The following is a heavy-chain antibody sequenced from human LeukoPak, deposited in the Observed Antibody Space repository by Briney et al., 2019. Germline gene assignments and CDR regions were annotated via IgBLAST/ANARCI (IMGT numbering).Heavy chain of an antibody. CDR1: GYTFTIYA. CDR2: SNAGNGNT. V-gene: IGHV1-3*01. D-gene: IGHD2-2*01. J-gene: IGHJ5*02. Sequence: ASVTLSFTSSGYTFTIYAMHWVRQPPGQGLERMGWSNAGNGNTKYSQTFQGRVTITRVTSASTAYMELSSLRSEDTAVYYCARGSLYRFDPWGQGTLVTVSS. CDR3: ARGSLYRFDP.